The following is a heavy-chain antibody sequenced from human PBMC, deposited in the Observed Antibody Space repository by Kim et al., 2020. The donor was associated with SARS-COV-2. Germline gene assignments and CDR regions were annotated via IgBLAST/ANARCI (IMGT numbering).Heavy chain of an antibody. V-gene: IGHV3-23*01. Sequence: GGSLRLSCAASGFTFSSYAMSWVRQAPGKGLEWVSAITGSGGSTYYADSVKGRFTISRDNSKNTLYLQMNSLRAEDTAVYYCAKDLSVVVPAGTNVWGQGTLVTVSS. D-gene: IGHD2-2*01. J-gene: IGHJ4*02. CDR1: GFTFSSYA. CDR2: ITGSGGST. CDR3: AKDLSVVVPAGTNV.